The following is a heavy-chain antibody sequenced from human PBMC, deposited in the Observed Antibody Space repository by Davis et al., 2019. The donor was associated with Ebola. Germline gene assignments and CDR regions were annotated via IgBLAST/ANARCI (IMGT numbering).Heavy chain of an antibody. D-gene: IGHD3-9*01. Sequence: GSLRLSCAASGFTFSSYAMHWVRQPPGKGLEWIGEINHSGSTNYNPSLKSRVTISVDTSKNQFSLKLSSVTAADTAVYYCARGVLRYFDWLLDYYGMDVWGQGTTVTVSS. V-gene: IGHV4-34*01. CDR1: GFTFSSYA. CDR2: INHSGST. CDR3: ARGVLRYFDWLLDYYGMDV. J-gene: IGHJ6*02.